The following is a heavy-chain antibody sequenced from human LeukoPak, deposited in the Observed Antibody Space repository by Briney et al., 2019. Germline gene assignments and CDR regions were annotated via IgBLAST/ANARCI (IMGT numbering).Heavy chain of an antibody. CDR3: ARQRKNWFDP. V-gene: IGHV4-39*01. Sequence: SETLSLTCTVSGGSISSSSYYWGWIRQPPGKGLEWIGGIYYSGSTYYNPSLKSRVTISVDTSKNQFSLKLSSVTAADTAVYYCARQRKNWFDPWGQGTLVTVSS. CDR2: IYYSGST. J-gene: IGHJ5*02. CDR1: GGSISSSSYY.